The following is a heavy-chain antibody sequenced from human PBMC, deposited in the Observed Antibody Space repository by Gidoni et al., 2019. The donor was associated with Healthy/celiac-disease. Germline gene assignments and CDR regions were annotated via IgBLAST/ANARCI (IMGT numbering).Heavy chain of an antibody. J-gene: IGHJ4*02. Sequence: QLQLQESGPGLVKPSETLSLTCTVSGGSISSSSYYWGWIRQPPGKGLEWIGSIYYSGSTYYNPSLKSRVTISVDTSKNQFSLKLSSVTAADTAVYYCASSIVVVTAIRDPGFDYWGQGTLVTVSS. CDR2: IYYSGST. D-gene: IGHD2-21*02. CDR1: GGSISSSSYY. V-gene: IGHV4-39*01. CDR3: ASSIVVVTAIRDPGFDY.